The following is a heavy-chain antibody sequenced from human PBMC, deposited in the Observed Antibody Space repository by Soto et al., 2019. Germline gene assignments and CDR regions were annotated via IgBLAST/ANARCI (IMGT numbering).Heavy chain of an antibody. CDR2: ISYDGSNK. Sequence: AGGSLRLSCAASGFTFSSYGMHWVRQAPGKGLEWVAVISYDGSNKYYADSVKGRFTISRDNSKNTLYLQMNSLRAEDTAVYYCAKAAPTYYYYYYGMDVWGQGTTVTVSS. V-gene: IGHV3-30*18. CDR1: GFTFSSYG. CDR3: AKAAPTYYYYYYGMDV. J-gene: IGHJ6*02.